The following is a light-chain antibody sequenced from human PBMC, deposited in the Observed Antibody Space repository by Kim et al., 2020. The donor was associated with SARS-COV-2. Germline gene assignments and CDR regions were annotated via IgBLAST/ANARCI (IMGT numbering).Light chain of an antibody. CDR3: QVWNSGVV. CDR2: YGT. V-gene: IGLV3-21*04. CDR1: TLAAFT. J-gene: IGLJ2*01. Sequence: VSVAPGKTARITCGGATLAAFTVHWYQQKPAQAPMVVISYGTERPSGIPGRFSGSTSGNTATLTISRVEAGDEADYYCQVWNSGVVFGGGTQLTVL.